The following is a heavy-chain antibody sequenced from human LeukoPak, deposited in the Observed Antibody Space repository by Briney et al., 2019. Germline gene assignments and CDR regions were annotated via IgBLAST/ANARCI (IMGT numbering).Heavy chain of an antibody. CDR2: ITPIVDIA. D-gene: IGHD3-22*01. CDR1: GGSFSNYA. V-gene: IGHV1-69*04. J-gene: IGHJ4*02. CDR3: ARTDYYDSSGPMSG. Sequence: SVKVSCKASGGSFSNYAFSWVRQAPGQGLEWMGRITPIVDIATYIQKFQGRVTITADKSTSTAYMELSSLRSEDTAVYYCARTDYYDSSGPMSGWGQGTLVTVSS.